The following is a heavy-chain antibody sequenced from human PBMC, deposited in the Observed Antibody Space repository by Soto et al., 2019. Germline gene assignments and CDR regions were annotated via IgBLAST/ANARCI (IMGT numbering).Heavy chain of an antibody. J-gene: IGHJ4*02. Sequence: VEMVQSGAEVKKPGASVRVSCKASGYTFTDYFIHWVRQAPGQGLEWMGWINPNSGGTNYAQKLQGMCTMTRDTSITTVYLDLSRLRSDDTATYYCARDTKIPANAIHDGRWGQGTLVTVSS. CDR2: INPNSGGT. V-gene: IGHV1-2*02. D-gene: IGHD2-2*01. CDR1: GYTFTDYF. CDR3: ARDTKIPANAIHDGR.